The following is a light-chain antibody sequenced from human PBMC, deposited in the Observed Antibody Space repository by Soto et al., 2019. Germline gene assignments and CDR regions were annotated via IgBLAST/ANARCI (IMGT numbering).Light chain of an antibody. J-gene: IGKJ1*01. CDR1: QSVGSN. CDR3: HQYNNWPPVRT. Sequence: EIVMTQSPATLSVSPGERATLSCRASQSVGSNLAWYQQKPGQAPRLLIYGASTRATGIPARFSGSGSGTDFTPTNSSLQSEDSPIYFCHQYNNWPPVRTFGQGTKVEIK. V-gene: IGKV3-15*01. CDR2: GAS.